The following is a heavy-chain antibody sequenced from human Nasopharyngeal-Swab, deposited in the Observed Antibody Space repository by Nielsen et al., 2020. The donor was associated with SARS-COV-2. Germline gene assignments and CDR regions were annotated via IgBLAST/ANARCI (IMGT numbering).Heavy chain of an antibody. J-gene: IGHJ4*02. CDR2: ISGDGGST. CDR3: AKDGGDIVVVPAVFFDY. Sequence: GASLNISCAASGFTFDAYALHLVRPAPGKGLEWVSLISGDGGSTYYADSVKGRFTISRDTSKNSGYLQMNSLRTEDTALYYVAKDGGDIVVVPAVFFDYWGQGTLVTVSS. V-gene: IGHV3-43*02. CDR1: GFTFDAYA. D-gene: IGHD2-2*01.